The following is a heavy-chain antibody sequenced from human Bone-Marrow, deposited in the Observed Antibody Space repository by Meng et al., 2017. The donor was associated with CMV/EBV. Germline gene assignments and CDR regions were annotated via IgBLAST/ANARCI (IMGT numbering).Heavy chain of an antibody. D-gene: IGHD6-13*01. Sequence: SETLSLTCTVSGYSISSGYYWGWIRQPPGKGLEWIGSIYHSGSTYYNPSLKSRVTISVDTSKNQFSLKLSSVTAAGTAVYYCAREIGGASSWIPKHYYYYGMDVWGQGTTVTVSS. V-gene: IGHV4-38-2*02. CDR3: AREIGGASSWIPKHYYYYGMDV. J-gene: IGHJ6*02. CDR2: IYHSGST. CDR1: GYSISSGYY.